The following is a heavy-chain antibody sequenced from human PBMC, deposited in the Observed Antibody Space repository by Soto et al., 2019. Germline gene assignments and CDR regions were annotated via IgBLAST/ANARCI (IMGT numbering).Heavy chain of an antibody. Sequence: QVQLVESGGGVVQPGRSLRLSCAASGFTFSTYTMHWVRQAPGKGLEWVAVISYDGSNKYYADSVKGRFTISRDNSKNTLYVQLNSLRAEDTAVYYCAKAPGIAARTDAFDIWGQGTTVTVSS. V-gene: IGHV3-30*18. CDR3: AKAPGIAARTDAFDI. CDR2: ISYDGSNK. J-gene: IGHJ3*02. D-gene: IGHD6-6*01. CDR1: GFTFSTYT.